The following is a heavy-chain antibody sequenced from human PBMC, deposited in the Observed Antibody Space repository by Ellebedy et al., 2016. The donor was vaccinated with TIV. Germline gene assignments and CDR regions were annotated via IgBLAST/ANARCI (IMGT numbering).Heavy chain of an antibody. V-gene: IGHV1-69*13. J-gene: IGHJ5*02. D-gene: IGHD6-6*01. CDR2: IIPIFGTA. CDR1: GGTFSSYA. Sequence: ASVKVSCKASGGTFSSYAISWVRQAPGQGLEWMGGIIPIFGTANYAQKFKGRVTITADESTSTAYMELSSLRSEDTAVYYCARDRYSSSSSRANWFDPWGQGTLVTVSS. CDR3: ARDRYSSSSSRANWFDP.